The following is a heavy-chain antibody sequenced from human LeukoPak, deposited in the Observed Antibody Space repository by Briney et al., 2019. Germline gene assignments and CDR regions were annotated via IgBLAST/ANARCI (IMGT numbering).Heavy chain of an antibody. D-gene: IGHD6-6*01. J-gene: IGHJ3*02. V-gene: IGHV1-69*13. Sequence: SVKVSCKASGGTFSSYAISWVRQAPGQGLEWMGGIIPIFGTANYTQKFQGRVTITADESTSTAYMELSSLRSEDTAVYYCATHSSSDPNDAFDIWGQGTMVTVSS. CDR2: IIPIFGTA. CDR3: ATHSSSDPNDAFDI. CDR1: GGTFSSYA.